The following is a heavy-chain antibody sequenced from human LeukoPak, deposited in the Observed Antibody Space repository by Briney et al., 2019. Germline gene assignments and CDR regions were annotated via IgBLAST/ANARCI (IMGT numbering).Heavy chain of an antibody. D-gene: IGHD3-3*01. J-gene: IGHJ6*02. V-gene: IGHV3-23*01. Sequence: GGSLRLSCAASGFTFSSYAMSWVRQAPGKGLEWVSAISGSGGSTYYADSVKGRFTISRDNSKNTLYLQMNSLRAEDTAVYYCARDCRMRDYDFWSGSLLSYYYYYGMDVWGQGTTVTVSS. CDR1: GFTFSSYA. CDR3: ARDCRMRDYDFWSGSLLSYYYYYGMDV. CDR2: ISGSGGST.